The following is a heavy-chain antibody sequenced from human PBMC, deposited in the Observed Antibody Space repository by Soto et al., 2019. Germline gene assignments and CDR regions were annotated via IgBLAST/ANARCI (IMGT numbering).Heavy chain of an antibody. CDR1: GFSLSNARIG. D-gene: IGHD2-15*01. V-gene: IGHV2-26*01. CDR2: IFSNDEK. CDR3: ARIRQDIVVVVAATRGIRIDY. Sequence: SGPTLVNLTETLTLTCTGLGFSLSNARIGVSWRRQPPGKALEWHAHIFSNDEKSYSTSLKSRLTISKDTSKSQVVLTMTNMDPVDTATYYCARIRQDIVVVVAATRGIRIDYWGQGTLVTVSS. J-gene: IGHJ4*02.